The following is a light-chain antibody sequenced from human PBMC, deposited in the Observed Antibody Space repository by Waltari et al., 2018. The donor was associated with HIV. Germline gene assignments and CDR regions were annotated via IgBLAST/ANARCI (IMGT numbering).Light chain of an antibody. Sequence: QSVFTQPPSVSAAPGQKVIISCSGSSSNIRNNYVSWYQHHPGTAPKLLSYENNKRPSGIPDRFSGSKSGTSATLGITGLQTGDEADYYCETWDSSLSAGVFGGGTKLTVL. J-gene: IGLJ2*01. CDR3: ETWDSSLSAGV. CDR1: SSNIRNNY. V-gene: IGLV1-51*02. CDR2: ENN.